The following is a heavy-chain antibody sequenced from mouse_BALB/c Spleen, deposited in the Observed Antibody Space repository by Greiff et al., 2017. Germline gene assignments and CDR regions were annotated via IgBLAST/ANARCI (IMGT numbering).Heavy chain of an antibody. D-gene: IGHD2-3*01. V-gene: IGHV1S22*01. J-gene: IGHJ4*01. CDR1: GYTFTSYW. CDR2: IYPGSGST. CDR3: TRDGYYYAMDY. Sequence: LQQPGSELVRPGASVKLSCKASGYTFTSYWMHWVKQRPGQGLEWIGNIYPGSGSTNYDEKFKSKATLTVDTSSSTAYMQLSSLTSEDSAVYYCTRDGYYYAMDYWGQGTSVTVSS.